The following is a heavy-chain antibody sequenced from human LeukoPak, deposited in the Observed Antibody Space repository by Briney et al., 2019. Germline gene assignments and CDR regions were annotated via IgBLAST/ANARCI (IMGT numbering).Heavy chain of an antibody. CDR1: GFTFSDHY. Sequence: GFLRLSCAASGFTFSDHYMDWVRQAPGKGLEWVGRTRNKANSYTTEYAASVKGRFTISRDDSKNSLYLQMNSLKTEDTAVYYCARDYYDILTGSSYYYGMDVWGQGTTVTVSS. CDR3: ARDYYDILTGSSYYYGMDV. D-gene: IGHD3-9*01. J-gene: IGHJ6*02. CDR2: TRNKANSYTT. V-gene: IGHV3-72*01.